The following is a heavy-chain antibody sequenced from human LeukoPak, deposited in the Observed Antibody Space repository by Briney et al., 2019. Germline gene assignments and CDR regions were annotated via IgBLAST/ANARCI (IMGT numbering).Heavy chain of an antibody. V-gene: IGHV3-30*01. J-gene: IGHJ4*02. CDR1: GFTFSSYS. CDR3: AREPPAAMSGSLDY. CDR2: ITYDGSNK. Sequence: GGSLRLSCATSGFTFSSYSLHWVRQAPGRGLEWVAIITYDGSNKYYADSVKGRFTISRDNSQNTLYLQMNSLRTEDTAVYYCAREPPAAMSGSLDYWGQGTLVTVSS. D-gene: IGHD2-2*01.